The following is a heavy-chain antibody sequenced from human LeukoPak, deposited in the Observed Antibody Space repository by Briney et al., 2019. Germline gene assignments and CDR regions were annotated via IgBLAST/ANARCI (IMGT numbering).Heavy chain of an antibody. CDR3: AQDISWFAFDI. J-gene: IGHJ3*02. D-gene: IGHD3-10*01. CDR2: IGPGGDNK. V-gene: IGHV3-23*01. CDR1: GFTFSNFG. Sequence: PEGSLRLSCAASGFTFSNFGMNWVRQAPGKGLQWVSGIGPGGDNKYYADSLEGRFTISRDNSKNTVYLQMNSLRAEDTALYYCAQDISWFAFDIWGQGTMVTVSS.